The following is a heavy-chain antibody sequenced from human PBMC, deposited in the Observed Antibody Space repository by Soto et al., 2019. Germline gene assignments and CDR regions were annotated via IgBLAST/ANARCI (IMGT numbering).Heavy chain of an antibody. J-gene: IGHJ6*02. CDR1: GDTFSNYG. CDR2: IIPIFGTP. Sequence: QVQLVQSGAEVKKPGSSVKVSCKASGDTFSNYGIIWVRQAPGQGLEWMGGIIPIFGTPNYAQMFQDRVSSTADESTNTAYMELSSLRSEDTAVYYGARAYTVTTGRYYFAMDVWGQGTTVNVSS. CDR3: ARAYTVTTGRYYFAMDV. D-gene: IGHD4-17*01. V-gene: IGHV1-69*01.